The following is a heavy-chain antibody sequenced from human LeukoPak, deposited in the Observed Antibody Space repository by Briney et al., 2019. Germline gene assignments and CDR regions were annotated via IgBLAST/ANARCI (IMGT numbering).Heavy chain of an antibody. D-gene: IGHD6-13*01. CDR3: ARAVKIGQQQLVQGKDWFDP. J-gene: IGHJ5*02. CDR2: MNPNSGNT. Sequence: ASVKVSCKASGYTFTSYDINWVRQATGQGLEWMGWMNPNSGNTGYAQKFQGRVTITRNTSISTAYMELSSLRSDDTAVYYCARAVKIGQQQLVQGKDWFDPWGQGTLVTVSS. CDR1: GYTFTSYD. V-gene: IGHV1-8*03.